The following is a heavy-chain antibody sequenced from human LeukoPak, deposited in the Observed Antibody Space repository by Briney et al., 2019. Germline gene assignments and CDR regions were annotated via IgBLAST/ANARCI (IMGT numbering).Heavy chain of an antibody. Sequence: PSETLSLTCTVSGGSISSSSYYWGWIRQPPGKGLEWIGSIYYSGSTYYNPSLKSRVTISVDTSKNQFSLKLSSVTAADTAVYYCARDPRFAAAGTWYFDLWGRGTLVTVSS. V-gene: IGHV4-39*07. CDR1: GGSISSSSYY. CDR2: IYYSGST. J-gene: IGHJ2*01. D-gene: IGHD6-13*01. CDR3: ARDPRFAAAGTWYFDL.